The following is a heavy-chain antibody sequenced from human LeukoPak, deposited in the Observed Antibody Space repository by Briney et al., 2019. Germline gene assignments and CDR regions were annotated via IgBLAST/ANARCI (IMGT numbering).Heavy chain of an antibody. Sequence: PSETLSLTCAAYGRFFSGYYLTWIRQPPGKGLEWIGEINHSGSTNYNPSLKSRVTISVDTSKNQFSLKLSSVTAADTAVYYCASTFGDSSGYYYGYFDYWGQGTLVTVSS. CDR3: ASTFGDSSGYYYGYFDY. V-gene: IGHV4-34*01. CDR2: INHSGST. D-gene: IGHD3-22*01. J-gene: IGHJ4*02. CDR1: GRFFSGYY.